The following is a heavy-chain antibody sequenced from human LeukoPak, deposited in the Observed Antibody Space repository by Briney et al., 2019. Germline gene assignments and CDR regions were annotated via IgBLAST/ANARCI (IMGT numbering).Heavy chain of an antibody. V-gene: IGHV3-48*01. CDR2: ISSSSSTI. J-gene: IGHJ4*02. CDR1: GFTFSSYS. CDR3: ARDAAESYYYDRSGYPKLVFDS. Sequence: GGSLRLSCAASGFTFSSYSMNWVRQAPGKGLEWVSYISSSSSTIYYADSVKGRFTISRDNPKNTLYLQMNSLRAEDTALYYCARDAAESYYYDRSGYPKLVFDSWGQGTLVTVSS. D-gene: IGHD3-22*01.